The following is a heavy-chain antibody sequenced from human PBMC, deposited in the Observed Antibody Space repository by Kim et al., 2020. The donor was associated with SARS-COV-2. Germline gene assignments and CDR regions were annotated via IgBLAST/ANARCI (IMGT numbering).Heavy chain of an antibody. D-gene: IGHD5-18*01. J-gene: IGHJ4*02. Sequence: YSPSFQGQVTISADKSISTAYLQWSSLKASDTAMYYCARPPVDTHTLPGYWGQGTLVTVSS. CDR3: ARPPVDTHTLPGY. V-gene: IGHV5-51*01.